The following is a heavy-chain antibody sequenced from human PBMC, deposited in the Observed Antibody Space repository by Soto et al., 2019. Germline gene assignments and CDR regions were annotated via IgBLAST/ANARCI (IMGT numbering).Heavy chain of an antibody. CDR1: GGSFSGYY. V-gene: IGHV4-34*01. CDR3: ARGRGYSSSWFDY. CDR2: INHSGST. Sequence: SETLSLTCAVYGGSFSGYYWSWIRQPPGKGLEWIGEINHSGSTNYNPSLTSRVTISLDTSKNQFSLKLSSVTAADTAVYYCARGRGYSSSWFDYWGQGTLVTVSS. J-gene: IGHJ4*02. D-gene: IGHD6-13*01.